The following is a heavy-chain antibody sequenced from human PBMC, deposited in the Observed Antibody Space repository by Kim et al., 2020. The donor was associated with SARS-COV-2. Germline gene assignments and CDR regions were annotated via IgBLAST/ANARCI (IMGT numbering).Heavy chain of an antibody. Sequence: GESLKISCKGSGYSFTSYWISWVRQMPGKGLEWMGRIDPSDSYTNYSPSFQGHVTISADKSISTAYLQWSSLKASDTAMYYCARHGLVVRGVTQNVDFDYWGQGTLVTVSS. CDR3: ARHGLVVRGVTQNVDFDY. J-gene: IGHJ4*02. CDR2: IDPSDSYT. D-gene: IGHD3-10*01. CDR1: GYSFTSYW. V-gene: IGHV5-10-1*01.